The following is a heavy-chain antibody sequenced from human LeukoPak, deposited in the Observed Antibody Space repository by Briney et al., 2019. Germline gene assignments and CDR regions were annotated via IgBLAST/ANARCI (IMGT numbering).Heavy chain of an antibody. V-gene: IGHV3-53*01. CDR1: GFTFSTYA. CDR3: ARDLNYDSAY. Sequence: GGSLRLSCAASGFTFSTYAMTWVRQAPGKGLEWVSVIYSGGSTYYADSVKGRFTISRDISKNTVYLQMNSLRAEDTAVFYCARDLNYDSAYWGQGTLVTVSS. J-gene: IGHJ4*02. CDR2: IYSGGST. D-gene: IGHD3-22*01.